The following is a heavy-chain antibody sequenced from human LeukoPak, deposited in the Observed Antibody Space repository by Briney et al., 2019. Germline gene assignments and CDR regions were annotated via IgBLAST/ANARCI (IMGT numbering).Heavy chain of an antibody. CDR3: ARDLSVTTEDY. Sequence: ETLSLTCTVSGGSISNYYWNWIRQPPGKGLEWVSSVSNSGDYIHYADSVKGRFTISRDNSKNSLYLQMNSLRAEDTAVYYCARDLSVTTEDYWGQGTLVTVSS. J-gene: IGHJ4*02. V-gene: IGHV3-21*06. D-gene: IGHD4-17*01. CDR1: GGSISNYY. CDR2: VSNSGDYI.